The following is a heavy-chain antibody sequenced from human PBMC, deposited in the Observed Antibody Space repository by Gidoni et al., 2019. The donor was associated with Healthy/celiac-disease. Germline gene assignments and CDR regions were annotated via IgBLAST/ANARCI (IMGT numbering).Heavy chain of an antibody. D-gene: IGHD1-26*01. CDR2: ISSNGGST. J-gene: IGHJ3*02. CDR3: ARADSGSLRRGAFDI. V-gene: IGHV3-64*02. CDR1: GFTCSSYA. Sequence: EVQLVESGEGLVQPGGSLRLSCAASGFTCSSYAMHWVRQAPGKGLEYVSAISSNGGSTYYADSVKGRFTISRDNSKNTLYLQMGSLRAEDMAVYYCARADSGSLRRGAFDIWGQGTMVTVSS.